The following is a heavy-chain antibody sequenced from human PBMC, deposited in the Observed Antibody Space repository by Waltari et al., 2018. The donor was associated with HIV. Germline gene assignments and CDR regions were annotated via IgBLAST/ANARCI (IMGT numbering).Heavy chain of an antibody. J-gene: IGHJ1*01. CDR3: VKMRESCGWLEYFQD. CDR1: VFPFSNFA. V-gene: IGHV3-64D*06. D-gene: IGHD6-19*01. Sequence: EVTLVESGESFVKMGGSLRLSCLASVFPFSNFALHWVRQAPGRGLQFVSAIGASGINTYYADSVKGRFTISRDNSKNSLFLQMRSLRPDDSAIYYCVKMRESCGWLEYFQDWGQGKLITVSS. CDR2: IGASGINT.